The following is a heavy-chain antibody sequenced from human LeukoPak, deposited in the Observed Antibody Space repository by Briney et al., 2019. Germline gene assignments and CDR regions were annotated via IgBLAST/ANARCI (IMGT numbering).Heavy chain of an antibody. CDR2: IIPIFGTA. Sequence: SVKVSCKASGGTFSSYAISWVRQAPGQGLGWMGGIIPIFGTANYAQKFQGRVTITADESTSTAYMELSSLRSEDTAVYYCARDLLSCSSTSCYTYYFDYWGQGTLVTVSS. CDR3: ARDLLSCSSTSCYTYYFDY. CDR1: GGTFSSYA. J-gene: IGHJ4*02. D-gene: IGHD2-2*02. V-gene: IGHV1-69*13.